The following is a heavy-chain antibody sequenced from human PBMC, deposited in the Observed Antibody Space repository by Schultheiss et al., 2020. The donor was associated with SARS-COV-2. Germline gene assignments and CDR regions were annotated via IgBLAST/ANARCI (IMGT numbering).Heavy chain of an antibody. CDR3: AREPYLTGTTRVDWFDP. D-gene: IGHD1-20*01. V-gene: IGHV4-30-4*01. CDR2: INHSGST. Sequence: LSLTCTVSGGSISSSSYYWSWIRQPPGKGLEWIGEINHSGSTNYNPSLKSRVTISVDTSKNQFSLKLSSVTAADTAVYYCAREPYLTGTTRVDWFDPWGQGTLVTVSS. CDR1: GGSISSSSYY. J-gene: IGHJ5*02.